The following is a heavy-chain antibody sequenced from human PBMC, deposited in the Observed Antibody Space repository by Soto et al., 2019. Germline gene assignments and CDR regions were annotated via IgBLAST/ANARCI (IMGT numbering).Heavy chain of an antibody. D-gene: IGHD6-6*01. CDR1: KYNFTTYW. CDR2: IDPKDSYT. Sequence: GESLKISCKGPKYNFTTYWISWVRQMPGKGLEYLGRIDPKDSYTIYSPSFEGHVTMSVDRSISTAYLQWSSLKASDTAVYYCARDMYSSSSWFDPWGQGTLVTVSS. J-gene: IGHJ5*02. V-gene: IGHV5-10-1*01. CDR3: ARDMYSSSSWFDP.